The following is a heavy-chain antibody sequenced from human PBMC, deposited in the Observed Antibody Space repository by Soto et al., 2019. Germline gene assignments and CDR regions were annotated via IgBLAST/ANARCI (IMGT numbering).Heavy chain of an antibody. CDR1: GFTFIGHY. Sequence: QVQVVQSGAGVKKPGASVNLPCKASGFTFIGHYIHWVRQAPGQGLERVGWINPNVGGGTVYAQKFQGRVTMTADTSTNIASMDLTSLRGDDTAVYYCVGSRTGALDYWGPGALVTVSS. CDR3: VGSRTGALDY. CDR2: INPNVGGGT. J-gene: IGHJ4*02. D-gene: IGHD7-27*01. V-gene: IGHV1-2*02.